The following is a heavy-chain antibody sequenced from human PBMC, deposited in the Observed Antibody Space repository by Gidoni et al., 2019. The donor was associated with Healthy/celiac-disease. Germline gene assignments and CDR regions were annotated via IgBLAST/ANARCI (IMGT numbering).Heavy chain of an antibody. CDR1: GFTFGSYD. Sequence: EVQLVESGGGLVQPGGSLRLDCAASGFTFGSYDMHWVRQATGKGLEWFSVIGTAGDTYYPVSVKGRFTISRENAKNSLYLQMNSLRAGDTAVYYCARSSRARGSYYYYGMDVWGQGTTVTVSS. J-gene: IGHJ6*02. CDR2: IGTAGDT. CDR3: ARSSRARGSYYYYGMDV. V-gene: IGHV3-13*01. D-gene: IGHD1-26*01.